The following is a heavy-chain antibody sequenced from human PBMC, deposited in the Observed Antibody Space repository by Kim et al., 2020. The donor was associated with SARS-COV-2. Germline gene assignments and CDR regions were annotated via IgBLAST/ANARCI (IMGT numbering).Heavy chain of an antibody. J-gene: IGHJ4*01. Sequence: SETLSLTCTVSGGSISSSSDYWGWIRQPPGEGLEWIGNIYYSGTTYDNPSLKSRVTVSVDTSKNQFSLKLRSVTASDTAVYFCARLSGVSSVGGFDYWG. V-gene: IGHV4-39*01. CDR1: GGSISSSSDY. CDR3: ARLSGVSSVGGFDY. D-gene: IGHD2-8*02. CDR2: IYYSGTT.